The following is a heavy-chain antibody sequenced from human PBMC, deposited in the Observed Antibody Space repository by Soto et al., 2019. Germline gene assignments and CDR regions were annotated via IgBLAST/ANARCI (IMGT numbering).Heavy chain of an antibody. D-gene: IGHD1-7*01. Sequence: ASVKVSCKASGYTFTSYDINWVRQATGQGLEWMGWMNPNSGNTGYAQKFQGRVTMTRNTSISTAYMELSSLRSEDTAVYYCARGAQNYYYFDYWGQGTLVTVSS. V-gene: IGHV1-8*01. J-gene: IGHJ4*02. CDR1: GYTFTSYD. CDR2: MNPNSGNT. CDR3: ARGAQNYYYFDY.